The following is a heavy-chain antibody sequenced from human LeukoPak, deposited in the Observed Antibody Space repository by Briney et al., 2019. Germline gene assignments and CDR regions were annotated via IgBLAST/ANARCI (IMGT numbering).Heavy chain of an antibody. CDR2: IYYSGST. Sequence: SETLSLTCTVSGGSISSGDHYWSWIRQPPGKGLEWIGYIYYSGSTYYNPSLKSRVIILVDTSKNQFSLKVTSVTAADTAVYYCARVSSSSWFNDCWGQGTLVTVSS. J-gene: IGHJ4*02. CDR3: ARVSSSSWFNDC. V-gene: IGHV4-30-4*01. CDR1: GGSISSGDHY. D-gene: IGHD6-13*01.